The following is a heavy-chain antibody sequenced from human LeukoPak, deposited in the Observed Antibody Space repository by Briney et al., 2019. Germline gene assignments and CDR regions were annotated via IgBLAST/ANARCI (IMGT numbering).Heavy chain of an antibody. CDR3: ATELRVPAWGAFDI. CDR2: FDPEDGET. Sequence: ASVKVSCKVSGYTLTELSMHWVRQAPGKGLEWMGGFDPEDGETIYAQKLQGRDTMTEDTSTDTAYMELSSLRSEDTAVYYCATELRVPAWGAFDIWGQGTMVTVSS. V-gene: IGHV1-24*01. D-gene: IGHD2-2*01. J-gene: IGHJ3*02. CDR1: GYTLTELS.